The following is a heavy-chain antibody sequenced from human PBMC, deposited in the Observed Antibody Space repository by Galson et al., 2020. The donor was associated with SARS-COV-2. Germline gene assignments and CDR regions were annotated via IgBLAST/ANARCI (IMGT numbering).Heavy chain of an antibody. CDR2: INPRDDIT. D-gene: IGHD2-21*02. Sequence: GESLKISCKTSGYTFTSYHLHWVRQAPGQGLEWVGIINPRDDITTYAQKFQGRVTVTRDTSTSTVYMELSSLRREDTAVYCAREWGDISSSVFDYWGRGTLVTVSS. CDR1: GYTFTSYH. V-gene: IGHV1-46*01. J-gene: IGHJ4*02. CDR3: AREWGDISSSVFDY.